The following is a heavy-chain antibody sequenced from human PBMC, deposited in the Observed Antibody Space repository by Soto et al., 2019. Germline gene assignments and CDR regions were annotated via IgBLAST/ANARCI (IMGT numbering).Heavy chain of an antibody. CDR3: ARFSHDFWSALGSYGMDV. CDR1: GGSISGGGFY. J-gene: IGHJ6*02. V-gene: IGHV4-31*03. D-gene: IGHD3-3*01. CDR2: IYYSDST. Sequence: SETLSLTCTVSGGSISGGGFYWSWIRQFPGKGLEWIGYIYYSDSTYYNPSLKSRVTISVDTSKNQFSLRLNSVTAADTAVYYCARFSHDFWSALGSYGMDVWGQGTTVTVSS.